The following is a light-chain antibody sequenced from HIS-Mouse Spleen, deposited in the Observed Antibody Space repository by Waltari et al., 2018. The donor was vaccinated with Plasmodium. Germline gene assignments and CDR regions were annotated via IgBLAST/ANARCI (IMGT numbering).Light chain of an antibody. CDR3: QQYYSYPLT. Sequence: AIRMTQSTCSLYASTGARVTITCRASQGISSYLAWYQQKPGKAPKLLIYAASTLQSGVPSRFSGSGSGTDFTLTISCLQSEDFATYYCQQYYSYPLTFGGGTKVEIK. CDR1: QGISSY. J-gene: IGKJ4*01. V-gene: IGKV1-8*01. CDR2: AAS.